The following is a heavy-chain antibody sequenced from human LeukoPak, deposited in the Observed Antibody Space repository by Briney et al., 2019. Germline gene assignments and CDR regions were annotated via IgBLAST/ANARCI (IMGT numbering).Heavy chain of an antibody. CDR1: GYTLSELS. Sequence: ASVKVSCKVSGYTLSELSMHWVRQAPGKGLEGMGGFDPEDGETIYAQKFQGRVTLTEDTSTDTAYMELSSLTSEDTAVYYCATVTGYSGGWKLDYWGQGTLVTVSS. J-gene: IGHJ4*02. V-gene: IGHV1-24*01. D-gene: IGHD6-19*01. CDR3: ATVTGYSGGWKLDY. CDR2: FDPEDGET.